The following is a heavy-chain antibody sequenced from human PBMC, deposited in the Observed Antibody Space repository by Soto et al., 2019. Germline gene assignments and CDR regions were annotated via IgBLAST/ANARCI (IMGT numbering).Heavy chain of an antibody. D-gene: IGHD6-19*01. V-gene: IGHV4-59*01. CDR1: RGCIKNYY. CDR3: ARMYSTGSSSFHP. CDR2: IYYSGST. Sequence: SETLSLTCSLSRGCIKNYYWNCIWQGPGKALARIGYIYYSGSTKYHTSLRGRVTISLDTSKNQFSLKLTHVTAADTAVYYWARMYSTGSSSFHPWGQGTLGSVSS. J-gene: IGHJ5*02.